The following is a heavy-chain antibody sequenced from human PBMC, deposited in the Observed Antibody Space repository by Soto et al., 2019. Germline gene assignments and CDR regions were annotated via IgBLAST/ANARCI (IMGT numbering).Heavy chain of an antibody. J-gene: IGHJ4*02. CDR2: ISNTGSYT. V-gene: IGHV3-11*06. CDR3: ARAKLVVEGRFDY. D-gene: IGHD3-22*01. CDR1: GFRFSDYY. Sequence: GGSLRLSCAASGFRFSDYYMNWIRQAPGKGLEWLSYISNTGSYTNYAGSVRGRFTISRDSADSSLYLDMNGLRAEDTAVYYCARAKLVVEGRFDYWGQGTLVTVSS.